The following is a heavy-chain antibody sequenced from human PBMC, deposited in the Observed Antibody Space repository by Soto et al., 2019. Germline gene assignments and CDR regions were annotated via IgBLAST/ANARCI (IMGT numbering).Heavy chain of an antibody. CDR3: ARGDYIWGSYRWSAFDI. V-gene: IGHV4-59*01. CDR2: IYYSGST. CDR1: GGSISSYY. Sequence: SETLSLTCTVSGGSISSYYWSWIRQPPGKGLEWIGYIYYSGSTNYNPSLKSRVTISVDTSKNQFSLKLSSVTAADTAVYYCARGDYIWGSYRWSAFDIWGQGTMVTVSS. J-gene: IGHJ3*02. D-gene: IGHD3-16*02.